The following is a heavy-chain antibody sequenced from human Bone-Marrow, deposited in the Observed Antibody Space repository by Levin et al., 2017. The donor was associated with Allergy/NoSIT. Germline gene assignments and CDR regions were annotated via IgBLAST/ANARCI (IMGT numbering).Heavy chain of an antibody. CDR1: GYNFVRYW. CDR3: ERGFSFTAFSSCGY. Sequence: GESLKISCKASGYNFVRYWIGWVRQVPGKGLEWMGIIYPDDSDATYSPSFQGRVTIPADRSVTTASLQWRSLHASDSASYYCERGFSFTAFSSCGYWGQGTLVSVSS. V-gene: IGHV5-51*01. D-gene: IGHD6-6*01. CDR2: IYPDDSDA. J-gene: IGHJ4*02.